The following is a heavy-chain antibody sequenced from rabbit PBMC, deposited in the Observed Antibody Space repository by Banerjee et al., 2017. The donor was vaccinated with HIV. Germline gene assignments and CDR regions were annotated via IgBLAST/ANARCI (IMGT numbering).Heavy chain of an antibody. D-gene: IGHD7-1*01. CDR3: ARDDPGDGLYCFRL. Sequence: QEQLKETGGGLVQPGGSLTVSCKASGFDFSSYSMTWVRQAPGKGLEWIGTIYGDGSAYYASWVNGRFSISRENTQNTVSLQMNSLTAADTATYFCARDDPGDGLYCFRLWGPGTLVTVS. CDR2: IYGDGSA. J-gene: IGHJ6*01. V-gene: IGHV1S47*01. CDR1: GFDFSSYS.